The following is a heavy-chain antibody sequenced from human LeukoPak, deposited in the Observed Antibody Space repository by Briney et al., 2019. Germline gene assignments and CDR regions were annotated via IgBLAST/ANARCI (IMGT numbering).Heavy chain of an antibody. V-gene: IGHV3-23*01. CDR3: AKDLAVEGDYDRSGN. CDR1: GFTSRSST. Sequence: PGGSPRHSCAAPGFTSRSSTISWVRQTPGEGLEWVSPISGSGGSTYYADSVKGRFTISSDNSKNALYLQMNSLRAEDTVVYYCAKDLAVEGDYDRSGNWGQGALVTVSS. CDR2: ISGSGGST. D-gene: IGHD3-22*01. J-gene: IGHJ4*02.